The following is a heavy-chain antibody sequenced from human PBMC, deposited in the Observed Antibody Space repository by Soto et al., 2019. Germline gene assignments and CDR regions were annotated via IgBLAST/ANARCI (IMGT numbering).Heavy chain of an antibody. CDR2: VSGSGVTT. Sequence: TGGSLRLSCEASGFTLSNFAMSWVRQAPGKGLEWVAVVSGSGVTTKYAASVKGRFIISRDNAKNSLYLQMNSLRAEDTAVYYCARDHSSSSGLTTDYNWFDPWGQGTLVTVSS. CDR1: GFTLSNFA. D-gene: IGHD6-6*01. V-gene: IGHV3-23*01. J-gene: IGHJ5*02. CDR3: ARDHSSSSGLTTDYNWFDP.